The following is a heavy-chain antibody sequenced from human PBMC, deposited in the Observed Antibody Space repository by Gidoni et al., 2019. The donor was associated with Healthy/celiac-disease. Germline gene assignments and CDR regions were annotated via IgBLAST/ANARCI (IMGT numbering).Heavy chain of an antibody. J-gene: IGHJ4*02. D-gene: IGHD2-2*01. Sequence: VQSGAEVQKPGSSAQVSCQASGGTFSSYAISWGRQAPGQGLEWMGGITPIFGTANYAQKFQGRVTITADEPTSTAYMELSSLRSENTAVYYCAGEGLGYCSSTSCYADYWGQGTLVTVSS. V-gene: IGHV1-69*01. CDR1: GGTFSSYA. CDR3: AGEGLGYCSSTSCYADY. CDR2: ITPIFGTA.